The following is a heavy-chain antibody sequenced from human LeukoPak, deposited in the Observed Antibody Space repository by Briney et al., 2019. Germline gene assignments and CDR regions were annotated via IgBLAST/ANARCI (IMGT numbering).Heavy chain of an antibody. Sequence: KSGGSLRLSCAASGFTFSNAWMSWVRQAPGKGLEWVGRIKSKTDGRTTDYAAPVKGRFTISRDDSKNTLYLQMNSLKTEDTAVYYCTTEAAAGTGGLDYWGQGTLVTVSS. CDR3: TTEAAAGTGGLDY. CDR1: GFTFSNAW. V-gene: IGHV3-15*01. J-gene: IGHJ4*02. D-gene: IGHD6-13*01. CDR2: IKSKTDGRTT.